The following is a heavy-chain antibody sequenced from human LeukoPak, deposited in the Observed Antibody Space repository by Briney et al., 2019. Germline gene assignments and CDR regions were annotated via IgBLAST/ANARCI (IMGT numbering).Heavy chain of an antibody. J-gene: IGHJ3*02. CDR3: ARGWASSRRKAFDI. V-gene: IGHV3-48*01. CDR1: GFTFSTYS. CDR2: IDSSSSTI. D-gene: IGHD3-16*01. Sequence: GGSLRLSCAASGFTFSTYSMHWVRRAPGRGLEWLSYIDSSSSTIYYADSVKGRFTISRDNAKNSLYLQMNSLRVEDTAVYYCARGWASSRRKAFDIWGQGTIVTVSS.